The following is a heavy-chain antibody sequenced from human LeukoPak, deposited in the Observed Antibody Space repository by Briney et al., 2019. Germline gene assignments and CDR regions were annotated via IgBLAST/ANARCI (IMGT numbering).Heavy chain of an antibody. J-gene: IGHJ4*02. CDR1: GFTFSSYA. V-gene: IGHV3-30*04. CDR3: ARDTRPRYYYDSSGYLDY. Sequence: GGSLRLSCAASGFTFSSYAMHWVRQAPGKGLEWVAVISYDGSNKYYADSVKGRFTISRDNSKNTLYLQMNSLRAEDTAVYYCARDTRPRYYYDSSGYLDYWGQGTLVTVSS. CDR2: ISYDGSNK. D-gene: IGHD3-22*01.